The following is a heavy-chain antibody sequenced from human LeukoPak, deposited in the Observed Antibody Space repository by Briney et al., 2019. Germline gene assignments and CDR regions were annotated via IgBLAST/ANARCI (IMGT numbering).Heavy chain of an antibody. V-gene: IGHV1-2*02. Sequence: ASVKVSRKASGYTFTGYYMHWVRQAPGQGLEWMGWINPNSGGTNYAQKFQGRVTMTRDTSISTAYMELSRLRSDDTAVYYCARDPLGAAAGAFDYWGQGTLVTVSS. J-gene: IGHJ4*02. D-gene: IGHD6-13*01. CDR3: ARDPLGAAAGAFDY. CDR1: GYTFTGYY. CDR2: INPNSGGT.